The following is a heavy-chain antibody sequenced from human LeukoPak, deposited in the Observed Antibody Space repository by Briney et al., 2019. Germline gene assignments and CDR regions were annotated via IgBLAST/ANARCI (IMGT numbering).Heavy chain of an antibody. CDR2: IWYDGSNK. Sequence: GRSLRLSCAASGFTFSTYGMHWVRQAPDKGLEWVAVIWYDGSNKDYVDSVKGRFTISRDNSKNTLYLQMNSLRAEDTAVYYCAKDRQAMMVRGAPWLDHWGQGTLVTVSS. CDR3: AKDRQAMMVRGAPWLDH. J-gene: IGHJ4*02. D-gene: IGHD3-10*01. V-gene: IGHV3-33*06. CDR1: GFTFSTYG.